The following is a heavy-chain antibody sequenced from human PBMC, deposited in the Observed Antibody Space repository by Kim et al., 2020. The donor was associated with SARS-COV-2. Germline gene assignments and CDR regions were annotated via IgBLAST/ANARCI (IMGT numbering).Heavy chain of an antibody. D-gene: IGHD3-10*01. CDR2: ISSSGSTI. CDR3: AREGSGSYYTIYYFDY. Sequence: GGSLRLSCAASGFTFSSYEMNWVRQAPGKGLEWVSYISSSGSTIYYADSVKGRFTISRDNAKNSLYLQMNSLRAEDTAVYYCAREGSGSYYTIYYFDYWGQGTLVTVSS. V-gene: IGHV3-48*03. CDR1: GFTFSSYE. J-gene: IGHJ4*02.